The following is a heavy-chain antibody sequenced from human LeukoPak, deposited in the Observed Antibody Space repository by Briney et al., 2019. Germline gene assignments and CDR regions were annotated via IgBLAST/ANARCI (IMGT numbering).Heavy chain of an antibody. Sequence: PGGSLRLSCATSGFTFSDYYMSWIRHAPGKGLEWVSYISSSGTTTHYADSVKGRFAISRDNAKNSLYLQMNSLRAGDTAVYYCAKRSGSYGPLFDYWGQGTLVTVSS. CDR1: GFTFSDYY. D-gene: IGHD5-18*01. V-gene: IGHV3-11*04. J-gene: IGHJ4*02. CDR2: ISSSGTTT. CDR3: AKRSGSYGPLFDY.